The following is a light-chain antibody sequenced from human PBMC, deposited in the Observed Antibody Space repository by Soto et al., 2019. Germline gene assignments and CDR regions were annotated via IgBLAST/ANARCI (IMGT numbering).Light chain of an antibody. CDR2: GAS. CDR3: QQSYRLPRT. Sequence: DVPLTQSPSSLSASIGDTVTISCRSSQSITTSVNWYQQKSGRPPALLIYGASALQIGVPHRFSASGSGTDFTLTITGLQHEDFATYYCQQSYRLPRTFGQGTKVDLK. J-gene: IGKJ1*01. CDR1: QSITTS. V-gene: IGKV1-39*01.